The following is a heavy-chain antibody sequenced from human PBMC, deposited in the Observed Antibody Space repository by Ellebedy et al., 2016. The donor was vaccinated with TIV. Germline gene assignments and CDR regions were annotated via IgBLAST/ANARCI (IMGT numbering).Heavy chain of an antibody. CDR1: GFTFSDYA. D-gene: IGHD2-21*02. Sequence: GESLKISCVASGFTFSDYAMNWVRQAPGKGLEWVASISASGGGTYYTDSVKGRFTISRDNSKNTLYLQMNDLGAEDTAVFYCARNRHVERGDCLDYWGQGTLVTVSS. V-gene: IGHV3-23*01. CDR3: ARNRHVERGDCLDY. CDR2: ISASGGGT. J-gene: IGHJ4*02.